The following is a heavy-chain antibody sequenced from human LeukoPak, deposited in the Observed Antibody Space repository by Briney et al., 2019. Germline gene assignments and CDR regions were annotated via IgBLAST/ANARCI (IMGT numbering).Heavy chain of an antibody. CDR3: ARAGRGYSGYDYGGERGFDY. D-gene: IGHD5-12*01. CDR1: GGSISSGGYY. V-gene: IGHV4-31*03. J-gene: IGHJ4*02. Sequence: PSETLSLTCTVSGGSISSGGYYWSWIRQHPGKGLEWIGYIYYSGSTYYNPSLKSRVTISVDTSKNQFSLKLSSVTAADTAVYYCARAGRGYSGYDYGGERGFDYWGQGTLVTVSS. CDR2: IYYSGST.